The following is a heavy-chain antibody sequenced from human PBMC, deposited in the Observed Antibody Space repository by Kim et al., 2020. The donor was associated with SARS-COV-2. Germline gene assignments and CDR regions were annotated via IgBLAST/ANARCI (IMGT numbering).Heavy chain of an antibody. CDR3: ATGDY. Sequence: SETLSLTCTVSGGSINIYNYYWGWIRQPPGKGLEWIASIYTSGTTYYNPSLKSRVTISVDTSKNQFSLNLSSVTAADTAVYYFATGDYWGQGTLVTVSS. V-gene: IGHV4-39*01. CDR1: GGSINIYNYY. CDR2: IYTSGTT. J-gene: IGHJ4*02.